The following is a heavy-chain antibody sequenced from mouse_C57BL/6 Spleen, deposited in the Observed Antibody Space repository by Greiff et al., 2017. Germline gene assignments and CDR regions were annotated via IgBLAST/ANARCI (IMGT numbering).Heavy chain of an antibody. CDR2: ISNLAYSI. CDR1: GFTFSDYG. Sequence: EVMLVESGGGLVQPGGSLKLSCAASGFTFSDYGMAWVRQAPRKGPEWVAFISNLAYSIYYADTVTGRFTISRANAKNTLYLEMSSLRSEDTAMYYCARQLGPGYFDVWGTGTTVTVSS. J-gene: IGHJ1*03. D-gene: IGHD4-1*01. CDR3: ARQLGPGYFDV. V-gene: IGHV5-15*01.